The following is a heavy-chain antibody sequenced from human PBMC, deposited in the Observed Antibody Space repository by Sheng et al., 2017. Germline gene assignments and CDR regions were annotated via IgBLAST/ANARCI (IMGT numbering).Heavy chain of an antibody. CDR2: IYDSGRT. V-gene: IGHV4-39*07. CDR1: GGSISGSNYY. J-gene: IGHJ1*01. CDR3: TRDPTH. Sequence: QLQLQESGPRLVKPSETLSLTCIVSGGSISGSNYYWGWIRQPPGKGLEWIGSIYDSGRTFYNPSLESRVTISVDTSKNQFSLRLSSVTAADTAVYYCTRDPTHWGQGTLVTVSS.